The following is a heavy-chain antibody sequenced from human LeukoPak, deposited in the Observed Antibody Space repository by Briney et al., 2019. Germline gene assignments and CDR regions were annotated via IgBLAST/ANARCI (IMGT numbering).Heavy chain of an antibody. CDR2: ISYDGSNK. D-gene: IGHD6-13*01. CDR3: AKDIYPRASQQLVLGWFDP. Sequence: GSLRLSCAASGFTFSSYGMHWVRQAPGKGLEWVAVISYDGSNKYYADSVKGRFTISRDNSKNSLYLQMNSLRTEDTALYYCAKDIYPRASQQLVLGWFDPWGQGTLVTVSS. CDR1: GFTFSSYG. V-gene: IGHV3-30*18. J-gene: IGHJ5*02.